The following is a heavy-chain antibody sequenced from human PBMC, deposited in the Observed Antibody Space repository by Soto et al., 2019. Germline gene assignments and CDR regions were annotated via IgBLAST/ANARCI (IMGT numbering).Heavy chain of an antibody. D-gene: IGHD2-2*01. J-gene: IGHJ4*02. CDR3: ARVAIVVVPAASPGYFDY. V-gene: IGHV1-18*01. CDR2: ISAYNGDT. CDR1: GYTFTSYG. Sequence: ASVKVSWKAAGYTFTSYGISWVRQAPGQGLEWMGWISAYNGDTNYAQKLQGRVTMTTDTSTSTAYMELRGLGSDDTAVYYCARVAIVVVPAASPGYFDYWGQGTLVTVSS.